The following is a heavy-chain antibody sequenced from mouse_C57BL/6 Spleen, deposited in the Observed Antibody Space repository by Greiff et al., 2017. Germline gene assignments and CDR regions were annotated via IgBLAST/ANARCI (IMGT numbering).Heavy chain of an antibody. CDR2: IDPSDSET. V-gene: IGHV1-52*01. Sequence: VQLQQPGAELVRPGSSVKLSCKASGYTFTSYWMHWVKQRPIQGLEWIGNIDPSDSETHYNQKFKDKATLTVDKSSSTAYMQLSSLTSEDSAVYDCARGRAGYGSSYGYFDVWGTGTTVTVSS. D-gene: IGHD1-1*01. CDR3: ARGRAGYGSSYGYFDV. J-gene: IGHJ1*03. CDR1: GYTFTSYW.